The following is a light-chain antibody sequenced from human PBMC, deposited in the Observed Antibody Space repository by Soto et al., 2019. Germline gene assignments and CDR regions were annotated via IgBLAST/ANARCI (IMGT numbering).Light chain of an antibody. V-gene: IGKV3-11*01. Sequence: EIVLIQSPATLSLSPGERATLSCRASQSVGDYLGWYQQKPGQAPRLLIYDASQRATGVPARFSASGSGTDFTLTISSLEPEDFAIYYCQQREDWPRAFGGGTKVEFK. J-gene: IGKJ4*01. CDR3: QQREDWPRA. CDR1: QSVGDY. CDR2: DAS.